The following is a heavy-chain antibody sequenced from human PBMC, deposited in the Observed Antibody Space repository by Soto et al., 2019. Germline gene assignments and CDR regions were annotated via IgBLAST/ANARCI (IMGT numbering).Heavy chain of an antibody. CDR2: ISPYNGKT. CDR3: ARSMITFGGVIGDY. CDR1: GYRFNTYG. J-gene: IGHJ4*02. Sequence: QVQLVQSGAEVKKPGASVKVSCKASGYRFNTYGIVWVRQAPGQVLEWMGWISPYNGKTNYAQKFQGRVTMTTDTSTTTASMELRSLTSDDTAVYFCARSMITFGGVIGDYWGQGTLVTVSS. D-gene: IGHD3-16*02. V-gene: IGHV1-18*01.